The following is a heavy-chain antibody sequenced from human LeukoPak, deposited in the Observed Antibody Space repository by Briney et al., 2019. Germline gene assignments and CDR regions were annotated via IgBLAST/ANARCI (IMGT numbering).Heavy chain of an antibody. Sequence: SETLSLTCTVSGGSISSYYWSWIRQPPGKGLEWIGYIYYSGSTNYNPSLKSRVTISVDTSKNQFSLKLSSVTAADTAVYYCARFSSGWYSRGDWGQGTLVTVSS. D-gene: IGHD6-19*01. V-gene: IGHV4-59*01. CDR1: GGSISSYY. CDR3: ARFSSGWYSRGD. CDR2: IYYSGST. J-gene: IGHJ4*02.